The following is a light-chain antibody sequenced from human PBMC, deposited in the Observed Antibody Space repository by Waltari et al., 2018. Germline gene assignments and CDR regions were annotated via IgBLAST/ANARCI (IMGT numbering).Light chain of an antibody. CDR1: RDILNF. J-gene: IGKJ1*01. Sequence: DIQMTQSPSSLSASVGDRVSITCRASRDILNFLAWDQQKPGKGPELLIYAASTLKSGVPSRFSGSGSGTEFTLTIRSLQPEDVATYYCQKYNSAPLTFGQGTKVEIK. CDR3: QKYNSAPLT. V-gene: IGKV1-27*01. CDR2: AAS.